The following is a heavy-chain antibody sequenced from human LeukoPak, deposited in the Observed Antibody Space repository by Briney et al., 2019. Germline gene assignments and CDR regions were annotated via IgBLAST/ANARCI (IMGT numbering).Heavy chain of an antibody. CDR2: IYTSGST. CDR3: ARDSYDSSGITIHYYMDV. Sequence: PSETLSLTCTVSGGSISTYYWSWIRQPAGKGLEWIGRIYTSGSTNYNPPLKSRVTMSVDTSENQFSLRLSSVTAADTAVYYCARDSYDSSGITIHYYMDVWGKGITVTVSS. V-gene: IGHV4-4*07. J-gene: IGHJ6*03. D-gene: IGHD3-22*01. CDR1: GGSISTYY.